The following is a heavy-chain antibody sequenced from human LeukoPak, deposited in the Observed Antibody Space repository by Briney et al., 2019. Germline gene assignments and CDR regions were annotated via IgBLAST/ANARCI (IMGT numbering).Heavy chain of an antibody. CDR1: GGTFSSYA. Sequence: RASVKVSCKASGGTFSSYAISWVRQAPGQGLEWMGGIIPIFGTANYAQKFQGRVTITTDESTSTAYMELSSLRSEDTAVYYCARHARRDAYNPNDYWGQGTLVTVSS. CDR2: IIPIFGTA. V-gene: IGHV1-69*05. D-gene: IGHD5-24*01. J-gene: IGHJ4*02. CDR3: ARHARRDAYNPNDY.